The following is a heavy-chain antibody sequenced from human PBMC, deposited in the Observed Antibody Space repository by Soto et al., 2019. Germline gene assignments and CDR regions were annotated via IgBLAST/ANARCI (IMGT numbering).Heavy chain of an antibody. CDR2: ITGSGSDT. V-gene: IGHV3-23*01. CDR3: AKLGSSAWSPHYYFDY. D-gene: IGHD3-10*01. J-gene: IGHJ4*02. CDR1: GFTFNNYA. Sequence: EVQLLESGGGLVQPGGSLRLSCAASGFTFNNYAMGWVRQAPGKGLEWVSAITGSGSDTYYLDSVKGRFTISRDNSKNTLVLQVNSLRAEDTAIYDCAKLGSSAWSPHYYFDYWGQGTLVTVSS.